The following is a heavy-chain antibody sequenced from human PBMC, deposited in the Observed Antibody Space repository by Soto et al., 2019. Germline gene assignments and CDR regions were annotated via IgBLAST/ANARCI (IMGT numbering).Heavy chain of an antibody. CDR3: TVDSMRPY. J-gene: IGHJ4*01. CDR1: GFTASNFW. Sequence: AGGSLRLSCAASGFTASNFWMSWVRQAPGKGLEWIALIKRESGGGTADFAPLVKGRFTISRDDLKNTLYLDINSLETEDTAVYYCTVDSMRPYWGHGTMVTVSS. V-gene: IGHV3-15*01. CDR2: IKRESGGGTA.